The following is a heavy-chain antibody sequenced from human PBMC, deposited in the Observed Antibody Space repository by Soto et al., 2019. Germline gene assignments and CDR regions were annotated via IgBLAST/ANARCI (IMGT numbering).Heavy chain of an antibody. D-gene: IGHD3-10*01. Sequence: QVQLVESGGGVVQTGKSLRLSCAGSGFTFSSYGMDWVRQAPGKGLEWVAVISYDGSNKYYADSVKGRFTISRDNSKNTLYLQMSSLRADDTAVYYCAKDRMGAWVRGYFDYWGQGTLVTVSS. CDR3: AKDRMGAWVRGYFDY. J-gene: IGHJ4*02. CDR1: GFTFSSYG. CDR2: ISYDGSNK. V-gene: IGHV3-30*18.